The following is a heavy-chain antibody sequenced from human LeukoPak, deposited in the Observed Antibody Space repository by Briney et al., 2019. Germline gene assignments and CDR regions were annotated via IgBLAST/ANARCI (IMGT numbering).Heavy chain of an antibody. CDR1: GFTFSGSS. Sequence: GGSLRLSCAASGFTFSGSSMIWVRQAPGKGLEWVSCITAGTGNIYYADSVKGRFTISRDNANNSLYLQMNSLRAEDTAVYYCARYGSFDPWGRGTLVTVSS. V-gene: IGHV3-48*04. D-gene: IGHD5-24*01. CDR2: ITAGTGNI. J-gene: IGHJ5*01. CDR3: ARYGSFDP.